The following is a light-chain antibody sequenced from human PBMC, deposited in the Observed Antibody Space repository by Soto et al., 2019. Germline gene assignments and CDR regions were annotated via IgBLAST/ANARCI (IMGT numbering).Light chain of an antibody. Sequence: QSALTQPPSVSAAPGQKVIISCSGSSSNIGNSFVCWYQQLPDTAPKLLIYDNNKRPSGIPDRFSGSKSGTSATPGITGLQTGDEAEYYCGTWDSSLSAVVFGGGTKLTVL. CDR3: GTWDSSLSAVV. CDR1: SSNIGNSF. CDR2: DNN. V-gene: IGLV1-51*01. J-gene: IGLJ2*01.